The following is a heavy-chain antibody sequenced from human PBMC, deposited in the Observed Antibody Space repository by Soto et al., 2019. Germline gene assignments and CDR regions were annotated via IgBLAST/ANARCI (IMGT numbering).Heavy chain of an antibody. Sequence: EVQLVESGGGLVEPGGSLRLSCAASGFSLFAYTMDWVRQAPGKGLEWVSSISGDSNYKYYADSVRGRFTISRHNAKNTVYLELNRLSADDTPVYYCAIIECIGTPPYRRQGDLDYWGQGTVVTVPS. CDR1: GFSLFAYT. CDR3: AIIECIGTPPYRRQGDLDY. J-gene: IGHJ4*02. D-gene: IGHD2-21*02. V-gene: IGHV3-21*01. CDR2: ISGDSNYK.